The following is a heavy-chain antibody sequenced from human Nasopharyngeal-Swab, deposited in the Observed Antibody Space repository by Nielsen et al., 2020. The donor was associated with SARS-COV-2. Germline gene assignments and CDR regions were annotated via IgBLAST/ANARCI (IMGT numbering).Heavy chain of an antibody. V-gene: IGHV3-11*04. Sequence: GGSLRLSCAASGFIFSDYYMSWVRQAPGKGLEWVSYISTSGTTIYYADSVKGRFTISRDNAKNSLYLQMNSLRAEDTAVYYCARDSYTNGLVKTYWGQGTPVTVSS. CDR3: ARDSYTNGLVKTY. CDR1: GFIFSDYY. D-gene: IGHD4-11*01. CDR2: ISTSGTTI. J-gene: IGHJ4*02.